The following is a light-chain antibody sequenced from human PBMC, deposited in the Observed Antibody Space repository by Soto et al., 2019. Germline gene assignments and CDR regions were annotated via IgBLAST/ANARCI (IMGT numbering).Light chain of an antibody. CDR3: QQYNNWPPLT. J-gene: IGKJ4*01. V-gene: IGKV3D-15*01. CDR1: QSVSSN. Sequence: EIVMTQSPATLSVSPGERATLSCRASQSVSSNLAWYQQKPGQAPRLLIYGASIRATGIPARFSGSGSGREFSLTISSLQSEEFAVYYCQQYNNWPPLTFGGGTKVEIK. CDR2: GAS.